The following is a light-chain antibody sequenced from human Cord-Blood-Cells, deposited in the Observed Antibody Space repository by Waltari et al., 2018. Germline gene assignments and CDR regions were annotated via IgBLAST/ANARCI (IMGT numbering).Light chain of an antibody. CDR1: QSVSSSY. CDR3: QQYGSSPPFT. CDR2: GAY. J-gene: IGKJ3*01. Sequence: EIVLTQSPGTLSLSPGERSPLSSRASQSVSSSYLAWYQQKPGQAPRLLIYGAYSRATGIPDRFSGSGSETDFTLTISRLEPEDFAVYYCQQYGSSPPFTFGPGTKVDIK. V-gene: IGKV3-20*01.